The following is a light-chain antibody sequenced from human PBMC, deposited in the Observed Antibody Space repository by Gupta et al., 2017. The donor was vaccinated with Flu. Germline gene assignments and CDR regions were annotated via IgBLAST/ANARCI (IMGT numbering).Light chain of an antibody. CDR2: GAS. V-gene: IGKV3-20*01. CDR3: QQSGRSPIT. J-gene: IGKJ4*01. CDR1: QSLRSNS. Sequence: IGLTQSPGTLYLSPGERATLSCRASQSLRSNSLASYQHKPGHAPRLVIYGASSRATGIPATFSGRGSRRDLTLPISRLDPEHCRVYYCQQSGRSPITFGGGTKVEIK.